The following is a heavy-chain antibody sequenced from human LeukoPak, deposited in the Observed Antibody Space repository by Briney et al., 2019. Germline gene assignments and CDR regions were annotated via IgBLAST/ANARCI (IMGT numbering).Heavy chain of an antibody. Sequence: GRSLRLSCAASGFTFSSYGMHWVGQAPGKGLEGGAVISYDGSNKYYADSVKGRFTISRDNSKNTLYLQMNSLRAEDTAVYYCAKLAYYYGSGGDYFDYWGQGTLVTVSS. V-gene: IGHV3-30*18. CDR3: AKLAYYYGSGGDYFDY. J-gene: IGHJ4*02. CDR1: GFTFSSYG. D-gene: IGHD3-10*01. CDR2: ISYDGSNK.